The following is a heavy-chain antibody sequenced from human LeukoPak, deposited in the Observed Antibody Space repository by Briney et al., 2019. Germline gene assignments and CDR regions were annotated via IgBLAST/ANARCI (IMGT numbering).Heavy chain of an antibody. V-gene: IGHV1-24*01. CDR1: GYTLTELP. Sequence: ASVKVSCKVSGYTLTELPMHWVRQAPGKGLEWMGGFDPEDGETIYAQKFQGRVTMTEDISTDTASMELSSLRSEDTAVYYCATDIRGIADAFDICGQGTMVTVSS. CDR2: FDPEDGET. J-gene: IGHJ3*02. CDR3: ATDIRGIADAFDI. D-gene: IGHD6-13*01.